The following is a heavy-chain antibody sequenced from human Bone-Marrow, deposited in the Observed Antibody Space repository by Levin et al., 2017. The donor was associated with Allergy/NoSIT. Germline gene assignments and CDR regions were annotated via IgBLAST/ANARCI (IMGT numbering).Heavy chain of an antibody. CDR2: IIPMFGTT. J-gene: IGHJ5*02. Sequence: SVKVSCKASGGTFSNYAINWVRQAPGQGLEWMGGIIPMFGTTTYAQKFQGRVTITADKSTGTAYMELSSLRSDDTAVYYCARDPTSYYGSGTYPRPNWFDPWGQGTLVTVSS. D-gene: IGHD3-10*01. V-gene: IGHV1-69*06. CDR1: GGTFSNYA. CDR3: ARDPTSYYGSGTYPRPNWFDP.